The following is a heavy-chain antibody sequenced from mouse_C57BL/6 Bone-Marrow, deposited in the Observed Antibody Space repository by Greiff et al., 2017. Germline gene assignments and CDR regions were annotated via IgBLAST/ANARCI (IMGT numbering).Heavy chain of an antibody. CDR2: FYPGSGSI. J-gene: IGHJ2*01. V-gene: IGHV1-62-2*01. CDR3: ARHEEGDPYREYLDY. CDR1: GYTFTEYT. D-gene: IGHD2-13*01. Sequence: VQLQQSGAELVKPGASVKLSCKASGYTFTEYTIHWVKQRSGQGLEWIGWFYPGSGSIKYNEKFKDKATLTADKSSSKVYMELSRLTSEDSAVYICARHEEGDPYREYLDYWGQGTTLTVSS.